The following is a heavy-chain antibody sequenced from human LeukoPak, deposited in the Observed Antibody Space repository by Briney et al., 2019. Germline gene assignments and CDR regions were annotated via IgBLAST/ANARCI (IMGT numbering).Heavy chain of an antibody. CDR2: ISYDGSNK. D-gene: IGHD6-13*01. V-gene: IGHV3-30*18. Sequence: GRSLRLSCAASGFTFSSYGMHWVRQAPGEGLEWVAVISYDGSNKYYADSVKGRFTISRDNSKNTLYLQMNSLRAEDTAVYYCAKGGGGYSSSWGANQIDYWGQGTLVTVSS. CDR1: GFTFSSYG. CDR3: AKGGGGYSSSWGANQIDY. J-gene: IGHJ4*02.